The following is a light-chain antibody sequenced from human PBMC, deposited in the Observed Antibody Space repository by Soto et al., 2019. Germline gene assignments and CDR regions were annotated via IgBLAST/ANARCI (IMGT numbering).Light chain of an antibody. V-gene: IGLV1-44*01. CDR2: DNN. CDR3: ASWDDSLKGWV. Sequence: QSVLTQPPSASGTPGQRVTISCSGSSSNIGSENVNWYQQVPGTAPNLLIYDNNQRPSGVPDRFSVYKSGTSASRANGGLQSEDGADYYCASWDDSLKGWVFGGGTKLTVL. J-gene: IGLJ3*02. CDR1: SSNIGSEN.